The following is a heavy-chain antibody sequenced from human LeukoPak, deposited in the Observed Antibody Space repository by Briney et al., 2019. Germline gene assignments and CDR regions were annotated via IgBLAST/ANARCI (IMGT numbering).Heavy chain of an antibody. J-gene: IGHJ4*02. CDR1: GYTFTGYA. D-gene: IGHD6-13*01. Sequence: GASVKVSCKASGYTFTGYAMNWVRQAPGQGLEWMGWINTNTGNPTYAQGFTGRFVFSLDTSVSTAYLQISSLKAEDTAVYYCARLDFSTIAAAPVVFDYWGQGTLVTVSS. CDR3: ARLDFSTIAAAPVVFDY. CDR2: INTNTGNP. V-gene: IGHV7-4-1*02.